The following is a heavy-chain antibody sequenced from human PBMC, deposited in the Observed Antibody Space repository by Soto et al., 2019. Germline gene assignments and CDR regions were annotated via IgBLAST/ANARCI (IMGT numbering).Heavy chain of an antibody. D-gene: IGHD6-13*01. J-gene: IGHJ6*02. V-gene: IGHV1-69*06. CDR1: GGTFSSYA. CDR2: IVPLFRTT. Sequence: QVQLVQSGAEATKPGSSVKVSCQTSGGTFSSYALRWVRQAPGQGLEWMGGIVPLFRTTNYVQQFQGRVTITVDTSTYTVYRELSGLRSGDTAVYYCARGGYSSTWSNLLDRSGLVVWGQGPTVTVSS. CDR3: ARGGYSSTWSNLLDRSGLVV.